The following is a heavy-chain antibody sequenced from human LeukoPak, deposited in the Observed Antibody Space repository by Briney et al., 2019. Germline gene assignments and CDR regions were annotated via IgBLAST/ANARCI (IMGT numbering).Heavy chain of an antibody. CDR2: ISSSGSTI. D-gene: IGHD1-26*01. V-gene: IGHV3-11*01. CDR1: GFTFSNAW. Sequence: GGSLRLSCAASGFTFSNAWMSWVRQAPGKGLEWVSYISSSGSTIYYADSVKGRFTISRDNAKNSLYLQMNSLRAEDTAVYYCARARWEPHYFDYWGQGTLVTVSS. CDR3: ARARWEPHYFDY. J-gene: IGHJ4*02.